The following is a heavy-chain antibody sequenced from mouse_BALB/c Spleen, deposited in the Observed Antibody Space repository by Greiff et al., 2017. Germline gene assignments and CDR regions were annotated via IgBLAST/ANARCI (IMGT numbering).Heavy chain of an antibody. CDR1: GYTFTDYE. CDR2: IDPETGGT. J-gene: IGHJ4*01. Sequence: QVQLQQSGAELVRPGASVTLSCKASGYTFTDYEMHWVKQTPVPGLEWIGAIDPETGGTAYNQKFKGKATLTADKSSSTAYMELRSLTSEDSAVYYCARDSSGYYAMDYWGQGTSVTVSS. CDR3: ARDSSGYYAMDY. V-gene: IGHV1-15*01. D-gene: IGHD3-2*01.